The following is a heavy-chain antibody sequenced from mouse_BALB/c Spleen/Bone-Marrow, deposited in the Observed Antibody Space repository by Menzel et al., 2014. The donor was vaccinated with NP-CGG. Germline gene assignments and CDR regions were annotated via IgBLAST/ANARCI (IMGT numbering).Heavy chain of an antibody. J-gene: IGHJ3*01. CDR1: GFNIKDTY. CDR2: IDPANGNT. V-gene: IGHV14-3*02. Sequence: EVQLQQSGAELVKPGASVKLSCTASGFNIKDTYMHWVKQRPEQGLEWIGRIDPANGNTKYDPKFQGKATITADTSSNTAYLQLSSLTSEDTAVYYCANYYYGSSLFAYWGQGTLATVSA. D-gene: IGHD1-1*01. CDR3: ANYYYGSSLFAY.